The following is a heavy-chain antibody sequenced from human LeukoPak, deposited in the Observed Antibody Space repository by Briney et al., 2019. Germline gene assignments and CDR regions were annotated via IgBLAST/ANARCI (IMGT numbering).Heavy chain of an antibody. CDR3: ASGYYYDSNGYYGSEYFQH. Sequence: SETLSLTCTVSGGSISSYYWSRIRQPAGKGLEWIGRIYTSGSTNYNPSLKSRVTMSVDTSKNQFSLKLSSVTAADTAVYYCASGYYYDSNGYYGSEYFQHWGQGTLVTV. CDR1: GGSISSYY. CDR2: IYTSGST. J-gene: IGHJ1*01. D-gene: IGHD3-22*01. V-gene: IGHV4-4*07.